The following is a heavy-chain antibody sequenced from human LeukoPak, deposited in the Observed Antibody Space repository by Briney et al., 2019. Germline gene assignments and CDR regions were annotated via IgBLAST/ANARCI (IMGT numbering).Heavy chain of an antibody. D-gene: IGHD3-22*01. CDR1: GFTFSSYA. V-gene: IGHV3-64D*06. J-gene: IGHJ4*02. CDR2: ISSNEGST. CDR3: VKWGYYDSSGLVM. Sequence: PGGSLRLSCSASGFTFSSYAMHWVRQAPGKGLEYVSAISSNEGSTYYADSVKGRFTISRDNSKNTLYLQMSSLRAEDTAVYYCVKWGYYDSSGLVMGGQGTLVTVSP.